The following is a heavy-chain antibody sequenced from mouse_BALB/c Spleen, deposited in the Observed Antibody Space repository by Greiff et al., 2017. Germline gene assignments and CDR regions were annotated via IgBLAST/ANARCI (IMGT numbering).Heavy chain of an antibody. CDR1: GFNIKDYY. D-gene: IGHD6-1*01. V-gene: IGHV14-4*02. Sequence: EEQLQQSGAELVRSGASVKLSCTASGFNIKDYYMHWVKQRPEQGLEWIGWIDPENGDTEYAPKFQGKATMTADTSSNTAYLQLSSLTSEDTAVYYCNALGSGAMDYWGQGTSVTVSS. J-gene: IGHJ4*01. CDR3: NALGSGAMDY. CDR2: IDPENGDT.